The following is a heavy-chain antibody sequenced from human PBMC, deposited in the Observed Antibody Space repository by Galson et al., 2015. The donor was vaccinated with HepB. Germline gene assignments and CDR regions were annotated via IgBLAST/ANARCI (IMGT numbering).Heavy chain of an antibody. D-gene: IGHD5-24*01. Sequence: TLSLTCTVSGGSISSSSYYWGWIRQPPGKGLEWIGSIHYRGTTYYDPSLKSRVSISVDTSKNQFSLKLTSVTAADTAVYFCAREMATIDRAVYYFDYWGQGTLVTVSS. CDR3: AREMATIDRAVYYFDY. CDR1: GGSISSSSYY. CDR2: IHYRGTT. J-gene: IGHJ4*02. V-gene: IGHV4-39*02.